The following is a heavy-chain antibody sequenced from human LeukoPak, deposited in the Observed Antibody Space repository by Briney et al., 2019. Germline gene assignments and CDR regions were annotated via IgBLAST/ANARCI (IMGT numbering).Heavy chain of an antibody. CDR1: GGSFSGYY. CDR2: INHSGST. V-gene: IGHV4-34*01. D-gene: IGHD3-10*01. Sequence: SETLSLTCAVYGGSFSGYYWSWIRQPPGKGLEWIGEINHSGSTNYNPSLKSRVTISVDTSKNQFSLKLSSVTAADTAVYYCARVLNRWYTMVRGSSWFDPWGQGTLVTVSS. CDR3: ARVLNRWYTMVRGSSWFDP. J-gene: IGHJ5*02.